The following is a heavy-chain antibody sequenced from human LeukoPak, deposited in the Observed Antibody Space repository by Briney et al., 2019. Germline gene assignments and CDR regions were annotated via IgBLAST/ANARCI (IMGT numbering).Heavy chain of an antibody. CDR3: ARGVLYGWGVYFFDV. CDR1: GFAPGKYW. Sequence: GALLRLCSAAAGFAPGKYWMRFVRQAGKKLLLFGARNSTDGSKISYSDSVKRRFSISRDHAKNTVYLQMNSLRVDDRAVYFCARGVLYGWGVYFFDVWGQGTLVSVSS. CDR2: NSTDGSKI. J-gene: IGHJ4*02. D-gene: IGHD3-10*02. V-gene: IGHV3-74*03.